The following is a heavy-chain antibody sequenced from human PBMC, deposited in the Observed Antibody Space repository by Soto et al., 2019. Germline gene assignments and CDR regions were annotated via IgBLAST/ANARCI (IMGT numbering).Heavy chain of an antibody. CDR2: IVREGTEQ. V-gene: IGHV3-33*01. D-gene: IGHD4-17*01. J-gene: IGHJ4*02. Sequence: QAPGKGLEWLAVIVREGTEQYYADSVKGRFAISRDDSKNTLYLQMNRLRVDDTAVYYCARDDDYPDNGFDYWGQGTLLTVSS. CDR3: ARDDDYPDNGFDY.